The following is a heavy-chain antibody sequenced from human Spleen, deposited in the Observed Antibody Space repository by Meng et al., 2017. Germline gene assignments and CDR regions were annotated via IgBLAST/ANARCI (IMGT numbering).Heavy chain of an antibody. CDR3: ARAVNCSLTSCYWYYYYYGMDV. D-gene: IGHD2-2*01. Sequence: GESLKISCAASGFTFSDYYMNWIRQAPGKGLEWLSQISFTTSTIYYSDSVKGRFTISRDNAKNSLYLQMNSLRAEDTALYYCARAVNCSLTSCYWYYYYYGMDVWGQGTMVTVSS. J-gene: IGHJ6*02. CDR2: ISFTTSTI. V-gene: IGHV3-11*01. CDR1: GFTFSDYY.